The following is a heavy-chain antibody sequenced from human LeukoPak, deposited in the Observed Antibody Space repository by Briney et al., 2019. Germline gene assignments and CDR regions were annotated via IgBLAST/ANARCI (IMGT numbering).Heavy chain of an antibody. D-gene: IGHD1-26*01. CDR3: ARRRRIVGATPGAFGI. CDR2: INHSGST. CDR1: GGSFSGYY. V-gene: IGHV4-34*01. J-gene: IGHJ3*02. Sequence: SSETLSLTCAVYGGSFSGYYWSWIRQPPGKGLEWIGEINHSGSTNYNPSLESRVTISVDTSKNQFSLKLSSVTAADTAVYYCARRRRIVGATPGAFGIWGQGTMVTVSS.